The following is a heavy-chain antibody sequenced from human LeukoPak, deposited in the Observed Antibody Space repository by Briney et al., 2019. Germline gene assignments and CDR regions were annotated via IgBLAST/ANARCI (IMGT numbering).Heavy chain of an antibody. CDR1: GFTFSSYA. CDR2: ISYDGSNK. Sequence: GGSLRLSCAASGFTFSSYAMHWVRQAPGKGLEWVAVISYDGSNKYYADSVKGRFTISRDNSKNTLYLQMNSLRAEDTAEYYCASSPSPGYCYYYGMDVWGQGTTVTVSS. CDR3: ASSPSPGYCYYYGMDV. J-gene: IGHJ6*02. V-gene: IGHV3-30-3*01.